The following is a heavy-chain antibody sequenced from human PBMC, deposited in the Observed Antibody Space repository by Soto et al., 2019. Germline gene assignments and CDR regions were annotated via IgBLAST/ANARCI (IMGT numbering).Heavy chain of an antibody. CDR3: AKGLTRMVRVVLPSP. Sequence: EVQLLQSGGGWVQPGGSLRLSCAASGFTFSNYAMAWVRQAPGKGLEWVSSISGSGVIKYYADSVQGRFTISRDNSNNTLSVQMNSLRVEDTAIYYCAKGLTRMVRVVLPSPWGQGILVTVTS. V-gene: IGHV3-23*01. CDR2: ISGSGVIK. J-gene: IGHJ5*02. D-gene: IGHD3-10*01. CDR1: GFTFSNYA.